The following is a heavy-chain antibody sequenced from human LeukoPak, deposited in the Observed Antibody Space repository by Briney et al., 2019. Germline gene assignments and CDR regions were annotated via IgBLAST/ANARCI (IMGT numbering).Heavy chain of an antibody. J-gene: IGHJ4*02. Sequence: ASVKVSCKASGYTFTGYYMHWVRRAPGQGHEWMGRINPNSGGTNYAQKFQGRVTMTRDTSISTAYMELSRLRSDDTAVYYCARTSPTVTTMEDWGQGTLVTVSS. CDR1: GYTFTGYY. CDR3: ARTSPTVTTMED. D-gene: IGHD4-17*01. CDR2: INPNSGGT. V-gene: IGHV1-2*06.